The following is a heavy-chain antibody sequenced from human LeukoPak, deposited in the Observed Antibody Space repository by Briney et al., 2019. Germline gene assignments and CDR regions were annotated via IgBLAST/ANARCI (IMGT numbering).Heavy chain of an antibody. CDR3: STAKFDN. CDR1: GFTFSSFT. J-gene: IGHJ4*02. CDR2: ISSSRSTI. V-gene: IGHV3-48*01. Sequence: GGSLRLSCAASGFTFSSFTMNWVRQAPGKGLEWVSYISSSRSTIYYADSVKGRFTISRDNAKNSLYLQMNSLRAEDTAVYYCSTAKFDNWGQGTLVTVSS.